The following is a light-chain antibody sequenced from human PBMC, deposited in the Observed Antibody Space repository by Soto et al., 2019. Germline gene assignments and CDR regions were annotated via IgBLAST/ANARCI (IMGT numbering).Light chain of an antibody. CDR1: SSDIGGFNF. V-gene: IGLV2-14*01. CDR3: SSYTNTTSLFV. J-gene: IGLJ1*01. CDR2: EVS. Sequence: QSVLTQPASVSGSPGQSITISCTGTSSDIGGFNFVSWYQHHPGKAPKLLIYEVSDQASGVSNRFSGSKSGNTATLTISGLQAEDEADYYCSSYTNTTSLFVFGSGTKVTVL.